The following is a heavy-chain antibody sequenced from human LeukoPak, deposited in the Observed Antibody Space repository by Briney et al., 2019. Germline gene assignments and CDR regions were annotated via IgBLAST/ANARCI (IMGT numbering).Heavy chain of an antibody. CDR2: IYGSAYKT. J-gene: IGHJ3*01. V-gene: IGHV3-23*01. CDR3: AKDTGFCTANSCFYDALDV. D-gene: IGHD2-2*01. Sequence: GGALRLSCVGSGFAFNGSAMSWVRQAPGKGLEWVSGIYGSAYKTHYADSVKGRFTISRDNSENTLYLQMNYLRADDTAMYYCAKDTGFCTANSCFYDALDVWGRGTMVTVSS. CDR1: GFAFNGSA.